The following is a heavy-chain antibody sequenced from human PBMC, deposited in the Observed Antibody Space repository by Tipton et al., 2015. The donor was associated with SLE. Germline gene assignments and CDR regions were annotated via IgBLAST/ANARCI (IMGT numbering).Heavy chain of an antibody. CDR2: IYYTGST. CDR1: GGSISSSSYY. J-gene: IGHJ4*02. CDR3: ARDPIPATGVSFDY. Sequence: TLSLTCTVSGGSISSSSYYWGWIRQPPGKGLEWIGNIYYTGSTSYRPSLKSRVTISVDTSKNQFSLKLSSVTAADTAVYYCARDPIPATGVSFDYWGQGTLVTVSS. V-gene: IGHV4-39*07. D-gene: IGHD6-13*01.